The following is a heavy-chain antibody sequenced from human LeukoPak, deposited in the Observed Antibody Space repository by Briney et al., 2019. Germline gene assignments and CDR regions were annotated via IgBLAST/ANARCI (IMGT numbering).Heavy chain of an antibody. J-gene: IGHJ4*02. CDR3: ARVVLTTVELRFDY. D-gene: IGHD4-11*01. Sequence: SETLSLTRTVSGGSISSGGYYWSWIRQPPGRGLEWIGYIYYSGSTDYNPSLKSRVTISVDTSKNQFSLHLSSVTAADTAVYYCARVVLTTVELRFDYWGQGSLVTVSS. V-gene: IGHV4-31*03. CDR1: GGSISSGGYY. CDR2: IYYSGST.